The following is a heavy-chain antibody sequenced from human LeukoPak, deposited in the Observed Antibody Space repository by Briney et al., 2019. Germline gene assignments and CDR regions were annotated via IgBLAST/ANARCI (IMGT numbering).Heavy chain of an antibody. CDR1: GFTFDDYG. J-gene: IGHJ4*02. V-gene: IGHV3-20*02. Sequence: GGSLRLSFAASGFTFDDYGMSWVRQAPGKGLEWVSGINWNGGSTGYADSVKGRFTISRDNAKNSLYLQMNSLRAEDTALYHCARVRGVTPFDYWGQGTLVTVSS. CDR3: ARVRGVTPFDY. CDR2: INWNGGST. D-gene: IGHD3-10*01.